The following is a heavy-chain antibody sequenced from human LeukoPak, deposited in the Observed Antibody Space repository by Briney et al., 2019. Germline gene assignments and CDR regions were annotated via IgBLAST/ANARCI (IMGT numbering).Heavy chain of an antibody. CDR3: ARGSTMIRNALDI. Sequence: PGGSLRLSCAASGFTFSSYGMHWVRQAPGKGLVWVSRINGDGSSTSHTDSVKGRFTISRDNAKNTLYLQMDSLRAEDTAVYYCARGSTMIRNALDIWGQGTMVTVSS. V-gene: IGHV3-74*01. CDR1: GFTFSSYG. D-gene: IGHD3-22*01. CDR2: INGDGSST. J-gene: IGHJ3*02.